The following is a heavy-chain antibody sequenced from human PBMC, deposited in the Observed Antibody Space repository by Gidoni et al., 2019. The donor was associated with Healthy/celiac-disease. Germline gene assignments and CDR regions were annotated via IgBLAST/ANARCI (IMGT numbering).Heavy chain of an antibody. D-gene: IGHD1-1*01. CDR1: GGTFSSYA. CDR3: ARDRGLQFGYYYYYMDV. CDR2: IIPIFGTA. V-gene: IGHV1-69*01. J-gene: IGHJ6*03. Sequence: QVQLVQSGAEVKKPGSSVKVSCKASGGTFSSYAISWVRQAPGQGLEWMGGIIPIFGTANYAQKFQGRVTITADESTSTAYMELSSLRSEDTAVYYCARDRGLQFGYYYYYMDVWGKGTTVTVSS.